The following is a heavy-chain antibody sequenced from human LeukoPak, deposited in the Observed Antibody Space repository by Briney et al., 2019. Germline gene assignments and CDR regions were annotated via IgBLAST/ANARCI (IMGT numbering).Heavy chain of an antibody. D-gene: IGHD6-13*01. CDR2: IYTSGST. CDR1: GGSISSYY. CDR3: ARGHSSSWYVSYYYYYMDV. V-gene: IGHV4-4*07. J-gene: IGHJ6*03. Sequence: SETLSLTCTVSGGSISSYYWSWIRQPAGKGLEWIGRIYTSGSTNYNPSLKSRVTMSVDTSKNQFSLKLSSVTAADTAVYYCARGHSSSWYVSYYYYYMDVWGKGTTVTVSS.